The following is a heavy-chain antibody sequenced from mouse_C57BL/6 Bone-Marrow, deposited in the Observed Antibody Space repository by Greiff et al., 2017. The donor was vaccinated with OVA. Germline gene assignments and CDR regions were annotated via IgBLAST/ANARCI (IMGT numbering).Heavy chain of an antibody. CDR3: ASFYSYAMDY. D-gene: IGHD1-1*01. Sequence: EVQLVESGGGLVKPGGSLKLSCAASGFTFSSYAMSWVRQTPEKRLEWVATISDGGSYTYYPDNVKGRFTISRDNAKNNLYLQMSHLKSEDTAMYDCASFYSYAMDYWGQGTSVTVSS. CDR2: ISDGGSYT. J-gene: IGHJ4*01. V-gene: IGHV5-4*01. CDR1: GFTFSSYA.